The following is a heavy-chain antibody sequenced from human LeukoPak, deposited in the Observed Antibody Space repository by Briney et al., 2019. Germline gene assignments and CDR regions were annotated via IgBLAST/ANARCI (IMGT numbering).Heavy chain of an antibody. CDR3: AREPNIAARRYFDY. CDR2: VYTSETT. CDR1: GGSISTYF. V-gene: IGHV4-4*07. Sequence: ASETLSLTCTVSGGSISTYFWSWIRQPAGKGLEWIGRVYTSETTNYNPSLKSRVSMSVDTSKNQFSLNLSSVTAADTAVYYCAREPNIAARRYFDYWGQGTLVTVSS. D-gene: IGHD6-6*01. J-gene: IGHJ4*02.